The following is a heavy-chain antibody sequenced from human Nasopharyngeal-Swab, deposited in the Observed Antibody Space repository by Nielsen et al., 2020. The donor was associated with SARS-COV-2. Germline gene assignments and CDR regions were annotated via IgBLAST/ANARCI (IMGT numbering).Heavy chain of an antibody. V-gene: IGHV7-4-1*02. Sequence: ASLKVSCKASGYTFTTYAMNWVRQAPGQGLEWMGWINTNTGNPTYAQGFTGRFVFSLDTSVSTAYLQISSLKAEDTAVYYCARDLRTDAFDIWGEGTMVTVSS. CDR3: ARDLRTDAFDI. CDR1: GYTFTTYA. CDR2: INTNTGNP. D-gene: IGHD4-17*01. J-gene: IGHJ3*02.